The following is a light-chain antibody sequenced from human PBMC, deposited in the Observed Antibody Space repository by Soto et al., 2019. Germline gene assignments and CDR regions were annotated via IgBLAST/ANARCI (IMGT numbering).Light chain of an antibody. J-gene: IGKJ1*01. V-gene: IGKV1-33*01. CDR1: HDITNF. CDR3: QQTLSFPPT. Sequence: DIQMTQSPSSLSVSVGDRVTITCQASHDITNFLNWYQQKPGKAPKLLIYDVSKLETGVPSRFSGSGSGTDFTLTISSLQPEDIATYYCQQTLSFPPTFGQGTKV. CDR2: DVS.